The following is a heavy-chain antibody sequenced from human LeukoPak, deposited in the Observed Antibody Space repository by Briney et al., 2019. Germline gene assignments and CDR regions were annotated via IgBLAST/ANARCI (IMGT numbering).Heavy chain of an antibody. V-gene: IGHV1-2*02. CDR2: INPNSGGT. Sequence: ASVKVSCKASGYIFTGYYMHWVRQAPGQGLEWMGWINPNSGGTNSAQKFQGRVTMTRDPSISTAYMELSRLTSDDTAVYYCARHPYSGSYHFDYWGQGTLVTVSS. J-gene: IGHJ4*02. D-gene: IGHD1-26*01. CDR1: GYIFTGYY. CDR3: ARHPYSGSYHFDY.